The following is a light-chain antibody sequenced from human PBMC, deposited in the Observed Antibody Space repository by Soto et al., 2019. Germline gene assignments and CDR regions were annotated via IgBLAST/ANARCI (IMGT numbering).Light chain of an antibody. J-gene: IGKJ1*01. CDR1: QTISSW. V-gene: IGKV1-5*03. Sequence: IQMNQSPSTLSGTVIDRVSSSGRASQTISSWLAWYQQKPGKAPKLLIYKASTLKSGVPSRFSGSGSGTEFTLTISSLQPDDFATYYCQHYNSYSEAFGQGTMVDI. CDR2: KAS. CDR3: QHYNSYSEA.